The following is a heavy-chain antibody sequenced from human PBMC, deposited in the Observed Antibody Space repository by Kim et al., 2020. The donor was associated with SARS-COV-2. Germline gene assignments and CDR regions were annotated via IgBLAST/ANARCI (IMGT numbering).Heavy chain of an antibody. J-gene: IGHJ4*02. V-gene: IGHV4-39*01. CDR3: ASPNGYSYGSPYFDY. Sequence: PSLKSRVPLSVATSKNQFSLKLSSVTAADTAVYYCASPNGYSYGSPYFDYWGQGTLVTVSS. D-gene: IGHD5-18*01.